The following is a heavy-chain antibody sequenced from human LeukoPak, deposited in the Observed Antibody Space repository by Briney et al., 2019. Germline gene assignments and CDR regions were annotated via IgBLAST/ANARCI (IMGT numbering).Heavy chain of an antibody. D-gene: IGHD1-26*01. V-gene: IGHV3-23*01. J-gene: IGHJ4*02. CDR2: ISGSGGST. CDR3: ASWRAIVGAINDY. Sequence: GGSLRLSCAASGFTFSSYAMSWVRQAPGKGLEWVSAISGSGGSTYYADSVKGRFTISRDNSKNTLYLQMNSLRAEDTAVYYCASWRAIVGAINDYWGQGTLVTVSS. CDR1: GFTFSSYA.